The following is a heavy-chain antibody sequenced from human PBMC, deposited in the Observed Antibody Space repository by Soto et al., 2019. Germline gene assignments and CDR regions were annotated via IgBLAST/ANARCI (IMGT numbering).Heavy chain of an antibody. J-gene: IGHJ4*02. CDR2: IGGSGRTT. Sequence: EVQLLESGGGLVQPGGSLSLSCAASAFTFNNYAMSWVRQAPGKGLEWVSGIGGSGRTTYYADSVKGRFTISRDNSNNTLLLQMNSLRPDDTAVYYCAKSRYSDSSGEFYDYWGQGTLVTVSS. CDR1: AFTFNNYA. D-gene: IGHD3-22*01. CDR3: AKSRYSDSSGEFYDY. V-gene: IGHV3-23*01.